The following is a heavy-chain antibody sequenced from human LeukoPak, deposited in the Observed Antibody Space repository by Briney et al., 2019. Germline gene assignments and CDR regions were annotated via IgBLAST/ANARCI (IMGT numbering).Heavy chain of an antibody. Sequence: GESLKISCKGSGYTFTSYWVGWVRQMPGKGLEWMGTIYPGDSDTRYSPSFQGQVTISADKSISTAYLQWSSLRASDTAMYYCARGGYSGYAGFDPWGQGTLVTVSS. V-gene: IGHV5-51*01. D-gene: IGHD5-12*01. J-gene: IGHJ5*02. CDR2: IYPGDSDT. CDR1: GYTFTSYW. CDR3: ARGGYSGYAGFDP.